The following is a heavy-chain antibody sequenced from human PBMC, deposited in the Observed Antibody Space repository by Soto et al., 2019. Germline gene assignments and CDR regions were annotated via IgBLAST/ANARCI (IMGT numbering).Heavy chain of an antibody. J-gene: IGHJ4*02. V-gene: IGHV3-23*01. CDR3: ARERYYYGSGDY. Sequence: PGGSLRLSCAASGFTFSTYAMDWVRQAPGKGLEWVSSLSDNGGTTYYADSVKGQFTISRDNAKNSLYLQMNSLRAEDTAVYYCARERYYYGSGDYWGQGTLVTVSS. D-gene: IGHD3-10*01. CDR2: LSDNGGTT. CDR1: GFTFSTYA.